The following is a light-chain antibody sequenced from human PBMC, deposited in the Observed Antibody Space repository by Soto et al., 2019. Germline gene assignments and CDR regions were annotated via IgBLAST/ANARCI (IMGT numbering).Light chain of an antibody. CDR1: QRISSW. J-gene: IGKJ1*01. CDR3: QQYENYWT. Sequence: DIQMTQSPSTLSATAGDRVTITCRASQRISSWLAWYQHKPGKAPKLLIYDASNLDSGVPSRFSGSGSGTEFSLTISNLQPDDCATYYCQQYENYWTFGQGTKVYIK. CDR2: DAS. V-gene: IGKV1-5*01.